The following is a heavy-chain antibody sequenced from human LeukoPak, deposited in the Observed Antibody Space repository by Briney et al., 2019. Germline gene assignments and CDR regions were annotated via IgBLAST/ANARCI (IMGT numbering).Heavy chain of an antibody. CDR1: GFPFDRYW. CDR3: ARDHRYAFDN. CDR2: IKHDGSEK. Sequence: PGGSLRLSCVASGFPFDRYWMSWVRQAPGKGLEWVANIKHDGSEKNFVDSVKGRFTISRDKARNSLYLQMNSLRVEDTAVYYCARDHRYAFDNWGHGTLVTVSS. V-gene: IGHV3-7*01. D-gene: IGHD5-12*01. J-gene: IGHJ4*01.